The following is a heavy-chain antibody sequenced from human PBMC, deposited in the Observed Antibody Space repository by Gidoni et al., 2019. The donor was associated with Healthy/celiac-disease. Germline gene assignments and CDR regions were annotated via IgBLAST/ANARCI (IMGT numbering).Heavy chain of an antibody. CDR3: ARFTRLLVHYDFWSGYLDS. J-gene: IGHJ4*02. D-gene: IGHD3-3*01. CDR2: ISYDGSNK. V-gene: IGHV3-30-3*01. Sequence: QVQLVEAGGGVGQPGRSLRLSFAGSGLPVISYAIHWVRQAPGNGLGWVAVISYDGSNKYYADSVKGRFTSSRDNSKNTLYLQMNSLRAEDTAVYYCARFTRLLVHYDFWSGYLDSWGQGTLVTVSS. CDR1: GLPVISYA.